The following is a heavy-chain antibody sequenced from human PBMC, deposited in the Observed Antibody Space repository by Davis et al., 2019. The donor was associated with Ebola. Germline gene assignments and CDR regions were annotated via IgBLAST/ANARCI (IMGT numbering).Heavy chain of an antibody. CDR3: TTRLVHHFDY. V-gene: IGHV3-23*01. D-gene: IGHD3-9*01. CDR1: GFTFSSYT. CDR2: ISDASRDT. J-gene: IGHJ4*02. Sequence: GVLKISCAASGFTFSSYTMNWVRQAPGKGLEWVSTISDASRDTHYADSVKGRFIISRDDSRSTVFLQMSALRAEDTALYYCTTRLVHHFDYWGRGTLVTVSS.